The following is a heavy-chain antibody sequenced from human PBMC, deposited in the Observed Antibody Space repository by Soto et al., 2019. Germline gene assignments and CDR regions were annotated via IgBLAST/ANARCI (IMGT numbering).Heavy chain of an antibody. Sequence: QVQLQESGPGLVKPSETLSLTCTVSGGSISSYYWSWIRQPPGKGLEWIGYIYYSGRTNYNPSLKNRVTISVDTSKHQFSLNLSSVTAEDTAVYYCARRYGYSFDYWGQGTLVTVSS. J-gene: IGHJ4*02. CDR2: IYYSGRT. CDR3: ARRYGYSFDY. V-gene: IGHV4-59*08. CDR1: GGSISSYY. D-gene: IGHD1-1*01.